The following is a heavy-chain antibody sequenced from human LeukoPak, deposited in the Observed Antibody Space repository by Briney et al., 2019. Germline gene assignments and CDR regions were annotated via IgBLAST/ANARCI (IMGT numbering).Heavy chain of an antibody. Sequence: SETLSLTCTVSGGSISSYYWSWIRQPPGTGLEWIGYIYYSGSTNYNPSLKSRVTISVDTSKNQFSLKLSSVTAADTAVYYCARDTAAAGTAHYYYYGMDVWGQGTTVTVSS. CDR1: GGSISSYY. J-gene: IGHJ6*02. CDR2: IYYSGST. CDR3: ARDTAAAGTAHYYYYGMDV. D-gene: IGHD6-13*01. V-gene: IGHV4-59*01.